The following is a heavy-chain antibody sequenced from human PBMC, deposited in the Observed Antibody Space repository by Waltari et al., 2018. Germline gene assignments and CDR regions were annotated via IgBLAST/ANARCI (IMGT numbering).Heavy chain of an antibody. CDR2: INHSGST. V-gene: IGHV4-34*01. CDR1: GGSFSGYY. Sequence: QVQLQQWGAGLLKPSETLSLTCAVYGGSFSGYYWSWIRQPPGKGLEWIGEINHSGSTNYNPSLKSRVTRSVDTSKNQFSLKLSSVTAADTAVYYCARGDRYYDFWSGYSPFFDYWGQGTLVTVSS. D-gene: IGHD3-3*01. J-gene: IGHJ4*02. CDR3: ARGDRYYDFWSGYSPFFDY.